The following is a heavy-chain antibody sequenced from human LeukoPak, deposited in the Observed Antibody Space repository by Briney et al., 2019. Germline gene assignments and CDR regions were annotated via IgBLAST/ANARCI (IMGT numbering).Heavy chain of an antibody. CDR2: IYTSGST. V-gene: IGHV4-61*02. J-gene: IGHJ6*03. CDR3: ARTTEGGYTYGYFYYYYMDV. D-gene: IGHD5-18*01. CDR1: GGSISSGSYY. Sequence: KASETLSLTCTVSGGSISSGSYYWSWIRQPAGKGLEWIGRIYTSGSTNYNPSLKSRVTISVDTSKNQFSLKLSSVTAADTAVYYCARTTEGGYTYGYFYYYYMDVWGKGTTVTISS.